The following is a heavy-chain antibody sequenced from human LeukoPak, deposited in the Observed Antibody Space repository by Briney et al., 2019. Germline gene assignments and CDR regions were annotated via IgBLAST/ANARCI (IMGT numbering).Heavy chain of an antibody. CDR2: ISSSSSYI. CDR3: ARDSHTAMVRGVIPY. Sequence: GGSLRLSCAASGFTFSSYSMNWVRQAPGKGLEWVSSISSSSSYIYYADSVKGRFTTSRDNAKNSLYLQMNSLRAEDTAVYYCARDSHTAMVRGVIPYWGQGTLVTVSS. V-gene: IGHV3-21*01. J-gene: IGHJ4*02. CDR1: GFTFSSYS. D-gene: IGHD3-10*01.